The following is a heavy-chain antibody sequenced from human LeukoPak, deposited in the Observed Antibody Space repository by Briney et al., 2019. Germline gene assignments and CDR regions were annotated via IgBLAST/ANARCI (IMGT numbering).Heavy chain of an antibody. CDR2: IYYSGST. V-gene: IGHV4-59*01. J-gene: IGHJ6*03. CDR1: GGSISSYY. CDR3: ATVWRGYYYMDV. Sequence: SETLSLTCTVSGGSISSYYWSWIRQPPGKGLEWIGYIYYSGSTNYNPSLKSRVTISVDTSKNQFSLKLSSVTAADTAVYYCATVWRGYYYMDVWGKGTMVTVSS.